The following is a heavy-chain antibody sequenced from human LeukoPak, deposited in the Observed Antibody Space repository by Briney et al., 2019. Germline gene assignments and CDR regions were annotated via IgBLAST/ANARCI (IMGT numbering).Heavy chain of an antibody. D-gene: IGHD5-24*01. J-gene: IGHJ4*02. CDR3: AKVFSRMATIRSGYYFDY. CDR2: ISYDGSNK. Sequence: GGSLRLSCAASGFTFSSYGMHWVRQAPGKGLEWVAVISYDGSNKYYADSVKGRFTISRDNSKNTLYLQMNSLRAEDTAVYYCAKVFSRMATIRSGYYFDYWGQGTLVTVSS. CDR1: GFTFSSYG. V-gene: IGHV3-30*18.